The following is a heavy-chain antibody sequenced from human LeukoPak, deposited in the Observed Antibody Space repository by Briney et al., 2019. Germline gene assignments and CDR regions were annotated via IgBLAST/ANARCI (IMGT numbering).Heavy chain of an antibody. D-gene: IGHD3-10*01. CDR1: GFTFSSYG. V-gene: IGHV3-30*18. CDR3: AKDLGSGSYSYGPDY. CDR2: ISYDGSNK. J-gene: IGHJ4*02. Sequence: GGSLRLSCAASGFTFSSYGMHWVRQAPGKGLEWVAVISYDGSNKYYADSVKGRFTISRDNSKNTLYLQMNSLRAEDTAVYYCAKDLGSGSYSYGPDYWGQGTLVTVSS.